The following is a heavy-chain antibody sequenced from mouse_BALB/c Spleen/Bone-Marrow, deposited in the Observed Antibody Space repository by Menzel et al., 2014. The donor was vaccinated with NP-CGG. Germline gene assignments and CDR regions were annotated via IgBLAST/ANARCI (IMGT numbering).Heavy chain of an antibody. CDR3: TTGFAY. Sequence: VQLKESGGGLVQPGGSMKLSCVASGFTFSNYWMNWVRQSPEKGLDWVAEIRLKSNNYATHYAESVKGRFTISRDDSKSSVYLQMNNLRAEDTGVYYCTTGFAYWGQGTLVTVSA. CDR1: GFTFSNYW. V-gene: IGHV6-6*02. J-gene: IGHJ3*01. CDR2: IRLKSNNYAT.